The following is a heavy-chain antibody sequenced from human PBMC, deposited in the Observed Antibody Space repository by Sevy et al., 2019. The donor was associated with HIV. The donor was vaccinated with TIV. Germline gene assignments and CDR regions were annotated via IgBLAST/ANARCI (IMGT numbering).Heavy chain of an antibody. J-gene: IGHJ3*02. V-gene: IGHV4-61*03. CDR2: IYYSGST. D-gene: IGHD3-16*01. CDR1: GGSVSSGSYY. CDR3: ARDDPVMNAFDI. Sequence: SETLSLTCTVSGGSVSSGSYYWSWIRQPPGKGLEWIVYIYYSGSTNYNPSLKSRVTISLDTSKDHFSLKMTSVTTADTAVYYCARDDPVMNAFDIWGQGTMVIVSS.